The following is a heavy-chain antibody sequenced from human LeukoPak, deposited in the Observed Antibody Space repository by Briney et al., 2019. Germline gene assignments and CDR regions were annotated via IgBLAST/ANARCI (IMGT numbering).Heavy chain of an antibody. D-gene: IGHD5-18*01. CDR2: INRDGSST. CDR3: ARDLAYSRLDY. Sequence: GGSLRLSCAASGFTFSNHWMHWVRQAPGKGLMWVSRINRDGSSTDSADSVKGRFTISRDNAENSLYLQMNSLRVEDTAFYYCARDLAYSRLDYWGQGMLVTVSS. V-gene: IGHV3-74*01. J-gene: IGHJ4*02. CDR1: GFTFSNHW.